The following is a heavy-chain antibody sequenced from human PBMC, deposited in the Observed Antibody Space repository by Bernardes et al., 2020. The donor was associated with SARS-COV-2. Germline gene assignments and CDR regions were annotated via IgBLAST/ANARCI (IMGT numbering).Heavy chain of an antibody. D-gene: IGHD3-22*01. CDR1: GYTFTSYY. CDR2: INPSGGST. Sequence: ASVKVSCMASGYTFTSYYMHWVRQAPGQGLEWMGIINPSGGSTSYAQKFQGRVTMTRDTSTSTVYMELSSLRSEDTAVYYCARDQYYYDSSGYPGGYWGQGTLVTVSS. CDR3: ARDQYYYDSSGYPGGY. V-gene: IGHV1-46*01. J-gene: IGHJ4*02.